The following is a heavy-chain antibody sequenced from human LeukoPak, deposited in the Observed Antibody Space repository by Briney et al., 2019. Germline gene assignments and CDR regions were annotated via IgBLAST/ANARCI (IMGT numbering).Heavy chain of an antibody. J-gene: IGHJ5*02. CDR1: GFTFSSYA. V-gene: IGHV3-30-3*01. D-gene: IGHD6-13*01. CDR3: VRVPDISAAGNWFDP. CDR2: ISYDGSNK. Sequence: HTGGSLRLSCAASGFTFSSYAMHWVRQAPGKGLEWVAVISYDGSNKYYADSVKGRFTISRDNSKNTLYLQMNSLRAEDTAVYYCVRVPDISAAGNWFDPWGQGTLVTVSS.